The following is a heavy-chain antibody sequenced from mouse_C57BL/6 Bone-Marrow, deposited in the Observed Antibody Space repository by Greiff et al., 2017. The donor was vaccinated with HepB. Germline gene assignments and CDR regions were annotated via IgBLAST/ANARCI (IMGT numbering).Heavy chain of an antibody. Sequence: DVMLVESGGGLVKPGGSLKLSCAASGFTFSSYTMSWVRQTPEKRLEWVATISGGGGNTYYPDSVKGRFTISRDNAKNTLYLQMSSLRSEDTALYYCARHGGNWGQGTTLTVSS. CDR1: GFTFSSYT. V-gene: IGHV5-9*01. CDR2: ISGGGGNT. CDR3: ARHGGN. J-gene: IGHJ2*01.